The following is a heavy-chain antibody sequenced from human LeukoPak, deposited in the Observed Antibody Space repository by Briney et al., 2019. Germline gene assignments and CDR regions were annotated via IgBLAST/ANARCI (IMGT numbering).Heavy chain of an antibody. D-gene: IGHD5-18*01. CDR3: AREVLVYTAMVGFDP. J-gene: IGHJ5*02. Sequence: GGSLRLSCAASGFTFSSYWMHWVRQAPGKGLVWVSHISSDGSTTRYADSVKGRFTISRDNSKNTLYMQMNSLRGEDTAVYYCAREVLVYTAMVGFDPWGQGTLVTVSS. CDR1: GFTFSSYW. V-gene: IGHV3-74*01. CDR2: ISSDGSTT.